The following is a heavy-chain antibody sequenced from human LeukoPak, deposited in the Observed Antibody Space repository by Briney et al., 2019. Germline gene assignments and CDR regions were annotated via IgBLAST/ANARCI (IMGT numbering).Heavy chain of an antibody. J-gene: IGHJ4*02. CDR3: ARDWNWGPIDY. V-gene: IGHV3-21*01. Sequence: GGSLRLSCAASGFTFSAYAIEWVRQAPGKGLEWVSSINGDSSYIYYADSVKGRFTIARDNAKNSVHLQMNSLRAEDTAVYYCARDWNWGPIDYWGQGTLVTVSS. D-gene: IGHD7-27*01. CDR2: INGDSSYI. CDR1: GFTFSAYA.